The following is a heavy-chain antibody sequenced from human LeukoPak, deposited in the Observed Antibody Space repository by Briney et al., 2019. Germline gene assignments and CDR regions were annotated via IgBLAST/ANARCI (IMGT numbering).Heavy chain of an antibody. CDR3: ARERGGQAGSYFPS. CDR2: MRPNSGKT. J-gene: IGHJ4*02. Sequence: AASVKVSCKTSGYPFINYDINWVRQASGQGLEWMGWMRPNSGKTGYAQKFQGRITVTRNISISTAYMELSSLRFDDTAVYFCARERGGQAGSYFPSWGQGALVTVSS. D-gene: IGHD1-26*01. V-gene: IGHV1-8*01. CDR1: GYPFINYD.